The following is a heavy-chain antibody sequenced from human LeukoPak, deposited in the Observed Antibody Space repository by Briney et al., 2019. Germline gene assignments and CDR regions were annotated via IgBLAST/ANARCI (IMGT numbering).Heavy chain of an antibody. CDR3: AVTQYSSTVKGFGY. V-gene: IGHV4-34*01. D-gene: IGHD6-13*01. CDR1: GGSFSGYY. Sequence: PSETLSLTCAVYGGSFSGYYWSWIRQPPGKGLEWIGEINHSGSTNYNPSLKSRVTISVDTSKNQFSLKLSSVTAADTAVYYCAVTQYSSTVKGFGYWGQGTLVTVSS. J-gene: IGHJ4*02. CDR2: INHSGST.